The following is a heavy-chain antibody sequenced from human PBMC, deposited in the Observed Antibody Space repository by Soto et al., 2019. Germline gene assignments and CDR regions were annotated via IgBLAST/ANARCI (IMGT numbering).Heavy chain of an antibody. CDR2: ISGSGIST. Sequence: DVQLLESGGGLVQPGGSLRLSCAASGFTFRSYAMSWVRQAPGKGLEWVSGISGSGISTHYEDSVKGRFTVSRDNSKNTIYLQMNSLRADETAVYNCAQDPVGPDWYFDLWGRGTLVSVYS. CDR3: AQDPVGPDWYFDL. J-gene: IGHJ2*01. CDR1: GFTFRSYA. V-gene: IGHV3-23*01.